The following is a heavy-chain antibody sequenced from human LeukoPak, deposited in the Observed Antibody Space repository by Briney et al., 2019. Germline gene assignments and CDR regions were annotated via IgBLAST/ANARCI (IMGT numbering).Heavy chain of an antibody. J-gene: IGHJ4*02. D-gene: IGHD5-12*01. V-gene: IGHV1-18*04. CDR1: GFPFKNTV. Sequence: ASVKVSCKASGFPFKNTVFVGVGRPPGKGPRGREWIVLNNGNTRYAQNLQGRVIMTTDRSTGTAYVELTSLRSDDTAVYYCARDRRGYSAYDGEGFDYWGQGTLVTVSS. CDR2: IVLNNGNT. CDR3: ARDRRGYSAYDGEGFDY.